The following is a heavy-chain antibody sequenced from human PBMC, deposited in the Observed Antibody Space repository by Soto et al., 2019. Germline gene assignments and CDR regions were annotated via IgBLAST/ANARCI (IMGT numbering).Heavy chain of an antibody. CDR1: GYTFPSYG. J-gene: IGHJ4*02. D-gene: IGHD3-9*01. CDR3: AREPSDYDILTGFDY. V-gene: IGHV1-18*01. Sequence: ASVKVSCKASGYTFPSYGISWVRQAPGQGLEWMGWISAYNGNTNYAQKLQGRVTMTTDTSTSTAYMELRSLRSDDTAVYYCAREPSDYDILTGFDYWGQGTLVTVSS. CDR2: ISAYNGNT.